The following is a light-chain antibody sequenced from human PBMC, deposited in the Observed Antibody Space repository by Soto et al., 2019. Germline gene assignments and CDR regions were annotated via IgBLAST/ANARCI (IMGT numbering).Light chain of an antibody. V-gene: IGKV3-15*01. Sequence: EIVMTPAPSTRSGSPLEIASLSFRSSQSVINNVALYQQTSGQAPRLLICGASTRSTGLPARFSGSGSVTELTLTISSPQYEAFEVYHCNKYNPWAYFGHGTKVDIK. CDR3: NKYNPWAY. J-gene: IGKJ3*01. CDR2: GAS. CDR1: QSVINN.